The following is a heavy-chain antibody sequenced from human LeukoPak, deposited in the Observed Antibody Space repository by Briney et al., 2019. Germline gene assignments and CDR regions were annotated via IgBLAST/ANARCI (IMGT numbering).Heavy chain of an antibody. CDR3: ARSMSSGYDWGEFDY. D-gene: IGHD5-12*01. CDR1: GYTFTGYY. V-gene: IGHV1-2*02. J-gene: IGHJ4*02. CDR2: INPNSGGT. Sequence: RASVKVSCKASGYTFTGYYMHWVRQAPGQGLEWMGWINPNSGGTNYAQKFQGRVTMTRDTSISTAYMELSRLRSDDTAVYYCARSMSSGYDWGEFDYWGQGTLVTVSS.